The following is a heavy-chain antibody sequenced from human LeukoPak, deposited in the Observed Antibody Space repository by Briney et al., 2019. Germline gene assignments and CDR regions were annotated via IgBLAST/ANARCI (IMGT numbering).Heavy chain of an antibody. J-gene: IGHJ4*02. CDR1: GYTFTSYG. CDR3: ARDSRYSSSSRYFDH. D-gene: IGHD6-6*01. Sequence: ASVKVSCKASGYTFTSYGISWVRQAPGQGLEWMGWISAYNGNTNYAQKLQGRVTMTTDTSTSTAYMELRSLRSDDTAVYYCARDSRYSSSSRYFDHWGQGTLVTVSS. V-gene: IGHV1-18*01. CDR2: ISAYNGNT.